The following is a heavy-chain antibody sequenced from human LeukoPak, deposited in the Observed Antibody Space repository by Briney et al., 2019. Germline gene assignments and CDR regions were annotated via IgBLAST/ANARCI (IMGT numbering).Heavy chain of an antibody. D-gene: IGHD6-19*01. CDR1: GYTFTSYG. Sequence: ASVKVSCKASGYTFTSYGISWVRQAPGQGLEWMGWISAYNGNTNYAQKLQGRVTMTTDTSTSTDYMELSSLRSEDTAVYYCARGHSSGWYNYFDYWGQGTLVTVSS. V-gene: IGHV1-18*01. J-gene: IGHJ4*02. CDR2: ISAYNGNT. CDR3: ARGHSSGWYNYFDY.